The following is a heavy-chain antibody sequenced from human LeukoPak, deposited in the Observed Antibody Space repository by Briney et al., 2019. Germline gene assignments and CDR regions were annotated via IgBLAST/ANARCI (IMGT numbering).Heavy chain of an antibody. CDR2: IYYSGST. CDR1: GGSISSSSYY. CDR3: ARHGIGDAFDI. Sequence: PSETLSLTCTVSGGSISSSSYYWGWIRQPPGEGLEWIGSIYYSGSTYYNPSLKSRVTISVDTSKNQFSLKLSSVTAADTAVYYCARHGIGDAFDIWGQGTMVTVSS. V-gene: IGHV4-39*01. D-gene: IGHD1-1*01. J-gene: IGHJ3*02.